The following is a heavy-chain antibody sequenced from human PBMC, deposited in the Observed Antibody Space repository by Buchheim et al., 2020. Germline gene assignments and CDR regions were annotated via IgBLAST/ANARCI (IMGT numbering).Heavy chain of an antibody. D-gene: IGHD5-24*01. CDR3: ARGKDGYKIPTFDY. V-gene: IGHV3-21*01. Sequence: EVQLVGSGGGLVKPGGSLRLSCAASGFTFSSYSMNWVRQAPGKGLEWVSSISSSSSYIYYAASVKGRFTISRDNAKNSLYLQMNSLRAEDTAVYYCARGKDGYKIPTFDYWGQGTL. J-gene: IGHJ4*02. CDR2: ISSSSSYI. CDR1: GFTFSSYS.